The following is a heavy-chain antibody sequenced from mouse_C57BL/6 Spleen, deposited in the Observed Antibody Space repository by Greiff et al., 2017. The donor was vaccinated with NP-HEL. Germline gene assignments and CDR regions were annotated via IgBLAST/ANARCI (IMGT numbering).Heavy chain of an antibody. D-gene: IGHD2-1*01. Sequence: EVKLMESGGGLVKPGGSLKLSCAASGFTFSSYAMSWVRQTPEKRLEWVATISDGGSYTYYPDNVKGRFTISRDNAKNNLYLQMSHLKSEDTAMYYCARVTSYFDYWGQGTTLTVSS. CDR1: GFTFSSYA. CDR2: ISDGGSYT. V-gene: IGHV5-4*03. J-gene: IGHJ2*01. CDR3: ARVTSYFDY.